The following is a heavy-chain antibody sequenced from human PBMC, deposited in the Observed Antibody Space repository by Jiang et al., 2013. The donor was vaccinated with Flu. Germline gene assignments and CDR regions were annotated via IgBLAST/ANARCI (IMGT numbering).Heavy chain of an antibody. V-gene: IGHV4-38-2*02. D-gene: IGHD3-22*01. CDR2: IYHSGTT. J-gene: IGHJ4*02. Sequence: PGLVKSSETLSLTCDVSGYSISSGAYYWGWIRQPPGKGLEWIGSIYHSGTTYYNPSLRSRVTISVDTSKNQFSLKLNSVTAADTAVYYCARDPKMYYFDSTAYKSFDYWGQGTLVTVSS. CDR3: ARDPKMYYFDSTAYKSFDY. CDR1: GYSISSGAYY.